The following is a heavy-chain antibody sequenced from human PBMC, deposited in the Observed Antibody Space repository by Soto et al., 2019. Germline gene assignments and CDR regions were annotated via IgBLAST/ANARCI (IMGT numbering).Heavy chain of an antibody. CDR2: ISGSDNST. Sequence: GWSLRLSCAASGFTFNSYAMSWVRQAPGKGLEWVSAISGSDNSTYYADSVKGRFTISRDTSKNTLYLQMSSLRADDTYVYYCAPMGVWGQGTAVTVSS. CDR3: APMGV. CDR1: GFTFNSYA. V-gene: IGHV3-23*01. J-gene: IGHJ6*02.